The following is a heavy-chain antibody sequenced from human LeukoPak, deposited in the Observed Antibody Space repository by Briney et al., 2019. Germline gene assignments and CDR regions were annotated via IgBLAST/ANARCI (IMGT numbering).Heavy chain of an antibody. V-gene: IGHV3-30*03. D-gene: IGHD1-26*01. CDR2: ISYDGSNK. Sequence: GRSLRLSCAASGFIFSNGMYWVRQAPGKGLEWVAVISYDGSNKYYADSVKGRFTISRDNSKNTLYLQMNSLRAEDTAVYYCARDPNSGSYLWYFDYWGQGALVTVSS. CDR3: ARDPNSGSYLWYFDY. CDR1: GFIFSNG. J-gene: IGHJ4*02.